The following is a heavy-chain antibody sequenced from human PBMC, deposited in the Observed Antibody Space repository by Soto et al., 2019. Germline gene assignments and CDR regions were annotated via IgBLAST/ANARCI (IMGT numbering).Heavy chain of an antibody. J-gene: IGHJ4*02. Sequence: GGSLRLSCAASGFTFSSYSMNWVRQAPGKGLEWVSSISSSSSYIYYADSVKGRFTISRDNAKNSLYLQMNSLRAEDTAVYYCARALSDYYDSSGYPSGYWGQGTLVTVPQ. D-gene: IGHD3-22*01. V-gene: IGHV3-21*01. CDR3: ARALSDYYDSSGYPSGY. CDR2: ISSSSSYI. CDR1: GFTFSSYS.